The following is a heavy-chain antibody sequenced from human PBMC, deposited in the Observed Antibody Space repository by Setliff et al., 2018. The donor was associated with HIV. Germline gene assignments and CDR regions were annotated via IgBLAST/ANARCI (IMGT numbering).Heavy chain of an antibody. J-gene: IGHJ6*02. Sequence: GESLKISCAASGFTFSSYAMSWVRQAPGKGLEWVSAISGSGGSTYYADSVKGRFTISRDNSKNTLYLQMNSLRAEDTAVYYCAKNGQLLYYYYYGMDVWGQGTTVTVSS. CDR3: AKNGQLLYYYYYGMDV. D-gene: IGHD2-2*01. CDR1: GFTFSSYA. CDR2: ISGSGGST. V-gene: IGHV3-23*01.